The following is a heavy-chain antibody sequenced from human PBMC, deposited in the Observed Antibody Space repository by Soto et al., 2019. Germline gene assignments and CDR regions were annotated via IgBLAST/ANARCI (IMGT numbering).Heavy chain of an antibody. CDR2: IIPIFGAA. Sequence: SVKVSFKASGGPFSSYAISLVRQAPGQGLEWMGGIIPIFGAANYAQKFQGRVTITADESTSTAYMELSSLRSEDTAVYYCARVGRGSSSWYGVYYYYGMDVWGQGTPVTVSS. D-gene: IGHD6-13*01. J-gene: IGHJ6*01. CDR3: ARVGRGSSSWYGVYYYYGMDV. V-gene: IGHV1-69*13. CDR1: GGPFSSYA.